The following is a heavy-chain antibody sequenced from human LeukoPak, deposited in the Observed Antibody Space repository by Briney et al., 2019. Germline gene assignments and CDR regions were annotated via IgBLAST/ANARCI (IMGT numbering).Heavy chain of an antibody. Sequence: PGGSLRLSCAASGFTFSIYAMSWVRQAPGKGLEWVSAISRSGGGTYYADSVKGRFTISRDNSKGTLYLQMNSLRAEDTAVYYCAKHPRHCAGDCYSDFDYWGQGTLVTVSS. J-gene: IGHJ4*02. V-gene: IGHV3-23*01. CDR3: AKHPRHCAGDCYSDFDY. CDR1: GFTFSIYA. D-gene: IGHD2-21*02. CDR2: ISRSGGGT.